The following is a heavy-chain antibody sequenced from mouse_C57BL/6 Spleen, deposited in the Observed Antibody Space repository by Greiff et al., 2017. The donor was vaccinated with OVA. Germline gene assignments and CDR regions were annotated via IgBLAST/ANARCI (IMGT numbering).Heavy chain of an antibody. J-gene: IGHJ2*01. Sequence: QVQLQQPGAELVKPGASVKMSCTASGYTFTSYWITWVKQRPGQGLEWIGDIYPGSGSTNYNEKFKSKATLTVDTSSSTAYMQLSSLTSEDSAVYYCARRDYGNDYFDYWGQGTTLTVSS. CDR1: GYTFTSYW. D-gene: IGHD2-1*01. CDR3: ARRDYGNDYFDY. V-gene: IGHV1-55*01. CDR2: IYPGSGST.